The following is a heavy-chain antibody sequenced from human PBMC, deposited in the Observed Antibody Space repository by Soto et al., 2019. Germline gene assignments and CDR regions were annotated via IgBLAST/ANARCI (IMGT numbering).Heavy chain of an antibody. J-gene: IGHJ4*02. D-gene: IGHD1-1*01. CDR1: GVAFGRSG. V-gene: IGHV3-30*03. CDR2: VSYDGSTT. CDR3: ATGMEEEAVHDS. Sequence: QVQLVESGGVVVQPGRSRPLSCAASGVAFGRSGMHWGRQGPGKGLEWVAVVSYDGSTTYYADSVKGRFTISRDNSKSALFLRMNSLRGDDTAVYYCATGMEEEAVHDSWGQGILVIVSS.